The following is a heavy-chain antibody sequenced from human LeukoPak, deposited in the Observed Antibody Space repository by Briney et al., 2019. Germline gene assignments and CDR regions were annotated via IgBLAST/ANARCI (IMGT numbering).Heavy chain of an antibody. CDR3: ARDGYFDL. CDR1: AYTFTTHG. Sequence: GASVKVSCKASAYTFTTHGIAWERHAPGQGLEWMGWISTHNGNTNYAQSLQGRVTMTTDTSTNTAYMELRSLRSDDTAVYYCARDGYFDLWGRGTLVTVSS. V-gene: IGHV1-18*01. J-gene: IGHJ2*01. CDR2: ISTHNGNT.